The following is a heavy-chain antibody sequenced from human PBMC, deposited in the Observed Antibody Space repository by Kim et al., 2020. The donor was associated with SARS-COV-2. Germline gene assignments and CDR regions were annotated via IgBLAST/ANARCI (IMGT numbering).Heavy chain of an antibody. J-gene: IGHJ4*02. CDR2: IKSKTDGGTT. V-gene: IGHV3-15*01. Sequence: GGSLRLSCAASGFTFSSDWMSWIRQAPGKGLEWVGRIKSKTDGGTTDYAAPVKGRFTISRDDSKNTLYLQMNSLKTEDTAVYYCTTNTPKLIYDSSGRRFRIIDYWGQGTLVTVSS. CDR1: GFTFSSDW. CDR3: TTNTPKLIYDSSGRRFRIIDY. D-gene: IGHD3-22*01.